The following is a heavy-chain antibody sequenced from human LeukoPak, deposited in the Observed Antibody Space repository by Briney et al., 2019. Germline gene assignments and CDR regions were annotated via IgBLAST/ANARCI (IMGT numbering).Heavy chain of an antibody. V-gene: IGHV3-23*01. D-gene: IGHD4-17*01. CDR2: IIASGGTT. CDR1: GFTFSSYS. J-gene: IGHJ4*02. Sequence: PGGSLRLSCAASGFTFSSYSMNWVRQAPGKGLEWVSSIIASGGTTYYADSVKGRFTISRDNSKNTVYLQMNTLRAEDTAVYYCAKGAGGSYGLYYFDYWGQGTLVIVPS. CDR3: AKGAGGSYGLYYFDY.